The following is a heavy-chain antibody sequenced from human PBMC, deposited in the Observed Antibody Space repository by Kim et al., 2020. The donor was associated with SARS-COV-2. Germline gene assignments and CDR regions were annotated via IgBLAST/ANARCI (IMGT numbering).Heavy chain of an antibody. CDR1: GGSISSSSYY. D-gene: IGHD3-10*01. CDR3: ARQTRKVLWFGESADY. Sequence: SETLSLTCTVSGGSISSSSYYWGWIRQPPGKGLEWIGSIYYSGSTYYNPSLKSRVTISVDTSKNQFSLKLSSVTAADTAVYYCARQTRKVLWFGESADYWGQGTLVTVAS. J-gene: IGHJ4*02. V-gene: IGHV4-39*01. CDR2: IYYSGST.